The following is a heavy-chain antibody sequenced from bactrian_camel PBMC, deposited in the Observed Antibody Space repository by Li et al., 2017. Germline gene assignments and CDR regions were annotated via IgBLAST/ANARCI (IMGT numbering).Heavy chain of an antibody. Sequence: HVQLVESGGGSEEAGGSLRLSCVASGYTGRTGCMAWFRQAPGKEREGVARIYTGSGNTYYADSVKGRFTISQDYAKNTVYLQMNSLKPEDTAMYYCAARGPYCYTKLSVADFTYWGQGTQVTVS. J-gene: IGHJ6*01. CDR1: GYTGRTGC. CDR3: AARGPYCYTKLSVADFTY. CDR2: IYTGSGNT. D-gene: IGHD2*01. V-gene: IGHV3S1*01.